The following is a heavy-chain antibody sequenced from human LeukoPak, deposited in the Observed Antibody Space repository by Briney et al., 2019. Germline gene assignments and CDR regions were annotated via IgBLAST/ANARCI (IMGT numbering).Heavy chain of an antibody. Sequence: GSLRLSCAASGYTFSSYGMHWVRQAPGKGLEWVAVIWYDGSNKYYADSVKGRFTISRDNSKNTLYLQMNSLRAEDTAVYYCAREIAAAWYYFDYWGQGTLVTVSS. J-gene: IGHJ4*02. CDR3: AREIAAAWYYFDY. V-gene: IGHV3-33*08. CDR1: GYTFSSYG. CDR2: IWYDGSNK. D-gene: IGHD6-13*01.